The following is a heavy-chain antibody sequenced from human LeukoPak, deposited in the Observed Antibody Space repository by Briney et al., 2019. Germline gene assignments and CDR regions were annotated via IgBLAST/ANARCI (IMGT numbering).Heavy chain of an antibody. CDR2: IYYSGST. CDR3: ARDPTDDSSFMLSWFDP. V-gene: IGHV4-39*07. CDR1: GGSISSSPYY. D-gene: IGHD3-22*01. Sequence: PSETLSLTCTVSGGSISSSPYYWGWIRQPPGKGLEWIGSIYYSGSTYYNPSLKSRVTISVDTSKNQFSLKLSSVTAADTAVYYCARDPTDDSSFMLSWFDPWGQGTLVTVSS. J-gene: IGHJ5*02.